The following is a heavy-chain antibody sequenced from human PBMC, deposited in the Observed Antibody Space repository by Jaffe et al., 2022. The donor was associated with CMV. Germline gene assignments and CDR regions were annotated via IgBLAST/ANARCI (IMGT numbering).Heavy chain of an antibody. V-gene: IGHV3-53*02. CDR3: TRVLTPAGSGWIPFDH. Sequence: EVHLVETGGGLIQPGGSLRLSCAASGLTVSSNQMTWVRQVPGKGPEWVSVIYSDGKTFYADSVRGRFTISRDNSKNTVYLQMDNLRLEDTAVYSCTRVLTPAGSGWIPFDHWGQGTLVTVSS. J-gene: IGHJ4*02. CDR2: IYSDGKT. D-gene: IGHD6-19*01. CDR1: GLTVSSNQ.